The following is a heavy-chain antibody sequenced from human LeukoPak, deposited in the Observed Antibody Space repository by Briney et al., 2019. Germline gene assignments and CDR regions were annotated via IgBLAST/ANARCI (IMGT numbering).Heavy chain of an antibody. CDR1: GGSISSSIHY. CDR2: IYYSGST. V-gene: IGHV4-39*01. CDR3: ARHADSGFGELAFDY. D-gene: IGHD3-10*01. Sequence: PSETLSLTCSVSGGSISSSIHYGGWIRQPPEKGLEWIGSIYYSGSTYYNPSLKSRVTISADTSKNQFSLKLSSVTAADTAVYYCARHADSGFGELAFDYWGQGTLVTVSS. J-gene: IGHJ4*02.